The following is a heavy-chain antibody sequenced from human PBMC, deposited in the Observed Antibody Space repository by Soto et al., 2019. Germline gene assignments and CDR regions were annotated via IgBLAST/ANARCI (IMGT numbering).Heavy chain of an antibody. CDR2: INYSGSF. CDR3: ARIATTTLGGPIDY. CDR1: GDFISSSHW. J-gene: IGHJ4*02. Sequence: SETLSLTCRVSGDFISSSHWWAWIRQPPGKGLEWIGHINYSGSFYHDPSLKSRVTMSLDTSKHQFSLRLSSVTAVDTAVYYCARIATTTLGGPIDYWGRGTLVTVS. D-gene: IGHD4-4*01. V-gene: IGHV4-28*05.